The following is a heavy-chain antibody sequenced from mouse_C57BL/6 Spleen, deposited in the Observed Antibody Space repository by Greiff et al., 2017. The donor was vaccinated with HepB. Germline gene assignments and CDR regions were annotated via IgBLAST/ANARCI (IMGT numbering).Heavy chain of an antibody. V-gene: IGHV3-6*01. Sequence: DVQLQESGPGLVKPSQSLSLTCSVTGYSITSGYYWNWIRQFPGNKLEWMGYISYDGSNNYNPSLKNRISITRDTSKNQFFLKLNSVTTEDTATYYCARDQGYYGSNAMDYWGQGTSVTVSS. CDR2: ISYDGSN. CDR3: ARDQGYYGSNAMDY. D-gene: IGHD1-1*01. J-gene: IGHJ4*01. CDR1: GYSITSGYY.